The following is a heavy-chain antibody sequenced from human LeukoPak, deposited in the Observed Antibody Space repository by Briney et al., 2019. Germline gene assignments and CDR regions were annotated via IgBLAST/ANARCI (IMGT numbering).Heavy chain of an antibody. D-gene: IGHD2-21*01. CDR3: ARGRDCGRFSCGAYYFDS. CDR1: GFTLSSHG. V-gene: IGHV3-21*01. CDR2: ISSSSRFI. J-gene: IGHJ4*02. Sequence: SGGSLRLSCAASGFTLSSHGMDWVRQAPGKGLEWVSSISSSSRFIHYADPVKGRFTISRDNAKNSLHLQMNSLRAEDTAVYFCARGRDCGRFSCGAYYFDSWGQGILVTVSS.